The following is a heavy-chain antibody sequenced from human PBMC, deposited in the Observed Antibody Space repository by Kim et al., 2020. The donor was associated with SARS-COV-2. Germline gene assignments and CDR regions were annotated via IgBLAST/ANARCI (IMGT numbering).Heavy chain of an antibody. CDR2: ISSSSSTI. CDR1: GFTFSSYN. J-gene: IGHJ5*02. V-gene: IGHV3-48*01. Sequence: GGSLRLSCAASGFTFSSYNMNWVRQAPGKGLEWVSQISSSSSTIYYADSVKGRFTISRDNAKNSLYLQMNSLRAEDTAVYYCLANWFDPWGQGTLVTVSS. CDR3: LANWFDP.